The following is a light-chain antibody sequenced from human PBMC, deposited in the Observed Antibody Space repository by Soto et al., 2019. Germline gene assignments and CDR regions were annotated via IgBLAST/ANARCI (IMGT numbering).Light chain of an antibody. J-gene: IGKJ1*01. Sequence: DIQMTQSPSTLSASVGDRVTLPFRASQSINGWLAWYQQKPGKAPKLLIYDVSTLDSGVPSRFSGSASGTEFTLTISSLESDDFATYYCQQYHRYSTFGQGTKGDIK. CDR2: DVS. CDR1: QSINGW. CDR3: QQYHRYST. V-gene: IGKV1-5*01.